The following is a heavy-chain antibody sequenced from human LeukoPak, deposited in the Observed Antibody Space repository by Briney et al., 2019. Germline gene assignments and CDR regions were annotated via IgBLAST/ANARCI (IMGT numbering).Heavy chain of an antibody. V-gene: IGHV1-58*01. D-gene: IGHD6-19*01. CDR1: GFTFTSSA. CDR3: AADRSGWFYFDY. J-gene: IGHJ4*02. Sequence: TSVKVSCKASGFTFTSSAVQWVRQARGQRLEWIGWIVAGSGNTNYAQKFQERVTITRDMSTSTAYMELSSLGSEDTAVYYCAADRSGWFYFDYWGQGTLVTVSS. CDR2: IVAGSGNT.